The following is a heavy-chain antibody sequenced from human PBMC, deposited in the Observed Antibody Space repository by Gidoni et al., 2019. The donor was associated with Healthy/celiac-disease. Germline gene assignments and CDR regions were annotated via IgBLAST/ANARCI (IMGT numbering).Heavy chain of an antibody. Sequence: EVQLVESGGGLVQPGGSLRLSCAASGFTVSINYMSWVRQDPGKGLEVVSVIYSGGSTYYADSVKGRFTISRDNSKNTLYLQMNSLRAEDTAVYYCATSLGSAQYYFDYWGQGTLVTVSS. J-gene: IGHJ4*02. V-gene: IGHV3-66*01. D-gene: IGHD3-16*01. CDR2: IYSGGST. CDR1: GFTVSINY. CDR3: ATSLGSAQYYFDY.